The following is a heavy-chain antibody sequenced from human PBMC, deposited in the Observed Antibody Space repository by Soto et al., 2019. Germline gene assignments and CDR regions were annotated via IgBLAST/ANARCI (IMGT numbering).Heavy chain of an antibody. CDR1: GFTFGDYA. CDR3: TSGRYTVTTVYYYYGMDV. D-gene: IGHD4-17*01. V-gene: IGHV3-49*03. Sequence: GGSLRLSCTASGFTFGDYAMSWFRQAPGKGLEWVGFIRSKAYGGTTEYAASVKGRFTISRDDSKSIAYLQMNSLKTEDTAVYYCTSGRYTVTTVYYYYGMDVWGQGTTVTV. CDR2: IRSKAYGGTT. J-gene: IGHJ6*02.